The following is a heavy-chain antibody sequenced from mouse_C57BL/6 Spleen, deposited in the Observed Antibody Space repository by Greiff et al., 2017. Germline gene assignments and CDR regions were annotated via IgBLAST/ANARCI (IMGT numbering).Heavy chain of an antibody. V-gene: IGHV1-80*01. J-gene: IGHJ1*03. CDR3: ARPGYGNYGYFDV. CDR2: IYPGDGDT. Sequence: LQESGAELVKPGASVKISCKASGYAFSSYWMNWVKQRPGKGLEWIGQIYPGDGDTNYNGKFKGKATLTADKSSSTAYMQLSSLTSEDSAVYFCARPGYGNYGYFDVWGTGTTVTVSS. D-gene: IGHD2-1*01. CDR1: GYAFSSYW.